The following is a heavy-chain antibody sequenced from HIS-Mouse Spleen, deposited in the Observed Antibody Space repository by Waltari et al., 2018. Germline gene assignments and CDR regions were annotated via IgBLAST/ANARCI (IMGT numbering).Heavy chain of an antibody. V-gene: IGHV2-70*15. J-gene: IGHJ4*02. D-gene: IGHD6-19*01. CDR1: GFSLGTVERC. Sequence: QVTLRGSVPALWNPPQTLTLTGTFSGFSLGTVERCLTGSLQPPGKAVEWLARIDWDDDKYYSTSLKTRLTISKDTSKNQVVLTMTNMDPVDTATYYCARIAEGYSSGWYAFDYWGQGTLVTVSS. CDR3: ARIAEGYSSGWYAFDY. CDR2: IDWDDDK.